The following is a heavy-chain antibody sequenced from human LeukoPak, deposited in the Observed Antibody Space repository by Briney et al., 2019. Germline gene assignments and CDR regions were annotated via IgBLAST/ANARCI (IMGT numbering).Heavy chain of an antibody. J-gene: IGHJ3*01. CDR1: GDSISSGSYY. Sequence: KTSETLSLTCTVSGDSISSGSYYWSWIRQHPGKGLEWIGNIYYGGGTYYNPSLKSRVTLSVDTSKNQFSLRLTSVTAADTAVYYCARDRGTRLDAFDFWGRGTMVTVSS. V-gene: IGHV4-31*03. CDR3: ARDRGTRLDAFDF. D-gene: IGHD1-7*01. CDR2: IYYGGGT.